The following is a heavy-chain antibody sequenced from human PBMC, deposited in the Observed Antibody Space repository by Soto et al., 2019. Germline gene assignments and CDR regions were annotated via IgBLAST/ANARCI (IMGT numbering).Heavy chain of an antibody. Sequence: PSQTLSLTWAVYGGSFGGYCCSWIRQPPGKGLEWIGEINHSGSTNYNPSLKSRFTISVDTSKNQFSLKLSSVTAADTAVYYCARGCDYGDYRDSYHGMDVGVHGPTVTAS. D-gene: IGHD4-17*01. CDR2: INHSGST. V-gene: IGHV4-34*01. CDR3: ARGCDYGDYRDSYHGMDV. CDR1: GGSFGGYC. J-gene: IGHJ6*02.